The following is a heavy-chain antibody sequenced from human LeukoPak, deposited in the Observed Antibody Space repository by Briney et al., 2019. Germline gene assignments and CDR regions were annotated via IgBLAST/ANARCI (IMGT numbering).Heavy chain of an antibody. CDR3: ARPRLLYGSGPTLV. CDR2: INHSGST. D-gene: IGHD3-10*01. V-gene: IGHV4-34*01. Sequence: SETLSLTCAVYGGSFSGYYWSWIRQPPGKGLEWIGEINHSGSTNYNPSLKSRVTISVDTSKNQFSLKLSSVTAADTAVYYCARPRLLYGSGPTLVWGPGTLVTVSS. J-gene: IGHJ4*02. CDR1: GGSFSGYY.